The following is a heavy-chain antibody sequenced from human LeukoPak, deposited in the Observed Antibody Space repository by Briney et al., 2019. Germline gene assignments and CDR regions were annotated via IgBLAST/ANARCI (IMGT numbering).Heavy chain of an antibody. D-gene: IGHD3-3*01. CDR3: ARGSSSLEWLLYLDYYYMDV. J-gene: IGHJ6*03. CDR2: IYYSGST. V-gene: IGHV4-61*01. CDR1: GGSVSSGSYY. Sequence: SETLSLTCTVSGGSVSSGSYYWSWIRQPPGKGLEWIGYIYYSGSTNYNPSLRSRVTISVDTSKNQFSLKLSSVTAADTAVYYCARGSSSLEWLLYLDYYYMDVWGKGTTDTVSS.